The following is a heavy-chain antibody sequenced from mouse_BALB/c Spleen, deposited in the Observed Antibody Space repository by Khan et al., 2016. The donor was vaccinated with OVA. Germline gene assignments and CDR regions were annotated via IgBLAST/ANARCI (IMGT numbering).Heavy chain of an antibody. Sequence: QVQLQQPGIELVRPGASVKLSCKASGYTFTNYWINWVKQRPGQGLEWIGNIYPSDSYTNYNQKFKDKATLTVDKSSSTAYMQLSSQTSEDSAFYYCTSDGVGASSFAYWGQGTLVTVSA. CDR1: GYTFTNYW. CDR3: TSDGVGASSFAY. J-gene: IGHJ3*01. V-gene: IGHV1-69*02. CDR2: IYPSDSYT.